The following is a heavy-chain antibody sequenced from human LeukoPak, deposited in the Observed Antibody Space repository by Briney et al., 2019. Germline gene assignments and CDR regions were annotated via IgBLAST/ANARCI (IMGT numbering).Heavy chain of an antibody. Sequence: SETLSLTCTVSSGSISTSNYYWGWVRQPPGKALEWIGNIFYSGSTYYSPSLKSRVTISLDTSRNQFSLKLNSVTAADTAVYYCARTRIKQWPPQKWLFDYWGQGTLVTVSS. D-gene: IGHD6-19*01. CDR3: ARTRIKQWPPQKWLFDY. J-gene: IGHJ4*02. CDR1: SGSISTSNYY. CDR2: IFYSGST. V-gene: IGHV4-39*07.